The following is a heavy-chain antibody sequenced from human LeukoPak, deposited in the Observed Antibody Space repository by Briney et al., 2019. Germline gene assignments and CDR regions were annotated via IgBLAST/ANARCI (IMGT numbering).Heavy chain of an antibody. J-gene: IGHJ4*02. Sequence: GGSLRLSCAASGFTFSSYAMSWVRQAPGKGLEWVSAISGSGGSTYYADSVKGRFTISRDNSKNTLYLQMNSLRAEDTAVYYCARETPRYCSSTSCLFDYWGQGTLVTVSS. CDR1: GFTFSSYA. CDR2: ISGSGGST. D-gene: IGHD2-2*01. CDR3: ARETPRYCSSTSCLFDY. V-gene: IGHV3-23*01.